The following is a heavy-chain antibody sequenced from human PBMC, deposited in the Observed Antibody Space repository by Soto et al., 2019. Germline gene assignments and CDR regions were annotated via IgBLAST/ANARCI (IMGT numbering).Heavy chain of an antibody. V-gene: IGHV3-23*01. D-gene: IGHD3-22*01. J-gene: IGHJ4*02. Sequence: GGSLRLSWVASGFTFNNHALAWVRQAPGKGLEWVSAISGSGSSTYDSDSVKGRFTISRDNSNNTLYLQMNSLRAADTAIYYCARMPGVITVISAFDHWGQGTPVTVSS. CDR2: ISGSGSST. CDR1: GFTFNNHA. CDR3: ARMPGVITVISAFDH.